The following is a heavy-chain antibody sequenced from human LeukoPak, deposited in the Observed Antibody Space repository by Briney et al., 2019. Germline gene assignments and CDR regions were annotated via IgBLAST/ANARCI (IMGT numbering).Heavy chain of an antibody. D-gene: IGHD2-2*01. J-gene: IGHJ4*02. Sequence: GGSLRLYCAASGFTFSSYGMHWVRQAPGKGLEWVAVISYDGSNKYYADSVKGRFTISRGNSKNTLYLQINSLRAEDTAVYYCAKDDIVVVTDWGQGTLVTVSS. CDR1: GFTFSSYG. CDR3: AKDDIVVVTD. CDR2: ISYDGSNK. V-gene: IGHV3-30*18.